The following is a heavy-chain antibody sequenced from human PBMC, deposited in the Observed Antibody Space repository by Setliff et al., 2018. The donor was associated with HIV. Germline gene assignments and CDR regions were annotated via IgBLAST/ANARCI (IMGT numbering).Heavy chain of an antibody. CDR1: GGSIATSTFY. D-gene: IGHD3-22*01. V-gene: IGHV4-39*01. CDR2: LYYSGSS. J-gene: IGHJ4*02. Sequence: SETLSLTCTVSGGSIATSTFYWGWIRQPPGKGLEWIGDLYYSGSSHYNPSLKSRVTISVDTSRNQFSLRLSSVTAADTAVYYCARRPSPYYYYDSSGYSGGNVDYWGQGTLVTVSS. CDR3: ARRPSPYYYYDSSGYSGGNVDY.